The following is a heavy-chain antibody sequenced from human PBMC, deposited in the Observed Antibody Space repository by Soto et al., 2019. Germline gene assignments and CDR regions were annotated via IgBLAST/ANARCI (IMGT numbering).Heavy chain of an antibody. V-gene: IGHV4-34*01. J-gene: IGHJ1*01. CDR1: GVSFSGYY. D-gene: IGHD6-13*01. CDR3: ARAEGIAAAGTSEYFQH. Sequence: SETLSLTCAVYGVSFSGYYWSWIRQPPGKGLEWIGEINHSGSTNYNPSLKSRVTISVDTSKNQFSLKLSSVTAADTAVYYCARAEGIAAAGTSEYFQHWGQGTLVTVSS. CDR2: INHSGST.